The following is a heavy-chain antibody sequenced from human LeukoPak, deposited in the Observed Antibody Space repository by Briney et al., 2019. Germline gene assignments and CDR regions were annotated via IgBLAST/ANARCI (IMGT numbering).Heavy chain of an antibody. CDR3: ARGGRLWFGESADWFDL. Sequence: PSETLSLTCTVSGGSISSYYWSWIRQPPGKGLEWIGYIYYSGSTNYNPSLKSRVTISVDTSKNQFSLKLSSVTAADTAVYYCARGGRLWFGESADWFDLWGQGTLVTVSS. CDR2: IYYSGST. V-gene: IGHV4-59*01. J-gene: IGHJ5*02. CDR1: GGSISSYY. D-gene: IGHD3-10*01.